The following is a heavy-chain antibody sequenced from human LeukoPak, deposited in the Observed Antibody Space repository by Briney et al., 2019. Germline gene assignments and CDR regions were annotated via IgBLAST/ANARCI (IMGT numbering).Heavy chain of an antibody. CDR3: ATYANWVAGDV. V-gene: IGHV3-7*01. J-gene: IGHJ6*02. D-gene: IGHD1-1*01. Sequence: GGSLRLSCAASGFTFSKSWMSWVRQAPGRGREWVAAIQDDGSVKHYVDSVKGRFTTSRDTAKKSLYLQMNSLRAEDMAVYYCATYANWVAGDVWGQGTTVCVSS. CDR1: GFTFSKSW. CDR2: IQDDGSVK.